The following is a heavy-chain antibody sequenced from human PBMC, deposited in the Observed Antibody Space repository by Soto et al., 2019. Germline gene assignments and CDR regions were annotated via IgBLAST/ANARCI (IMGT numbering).Heavy chain of an antibody. CDR2: ISYDGSNK. V-gene: IGHV3-30*18. J-gene: IGHJ4*02. CDR1: GFTFSSYG. CDR3: AKDPTPYSSSWDGFDY. D-gene: IGHD6-13*01. Sequence: GGSLRLSCAASGFTFSSYGMHWVRQAPGKGLEWVAVISYDGSNKYYADSVKGRFTISRDNSKNTLYLQMNSLRAEDTAVYYCAKDPTPYSSSWDGFDYWGQGTLVTVSS.